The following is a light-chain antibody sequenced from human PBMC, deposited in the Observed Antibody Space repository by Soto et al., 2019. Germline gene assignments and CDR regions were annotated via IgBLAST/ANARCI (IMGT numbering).Light chain of an antibody. CDR3: QQYGSSPPYT. CDR2: DAS. CDR1: QSVSNSY. Sequence: EIVLTQSPATLSLSPGERATLSCGASQSVSNSYLAWYQQKPGLAPRLLIYDASSRATGIPDRFSGSGSGTDFTLTISRLEPEDCAVYYCQQYGSSPPYTFGQGTKLEIQ. J-gene: IGKJ2*01. V-gene: IGKV3D-20*01.